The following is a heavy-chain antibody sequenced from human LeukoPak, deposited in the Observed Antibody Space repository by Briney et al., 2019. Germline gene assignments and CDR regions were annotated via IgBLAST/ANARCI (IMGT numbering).Heavy chain of an antibody. Sequence: PSETLSRTCTVSGGSISSYYWSWIRQPPGKGLEWIGYIYYSGSTYYNPSLKSRVTISVDTSKNQFSLKLSSVTAADTAVYYCASTVRVSGASLIDYWGQGTLVTVSS. CDR3: ASTVRVSGASLIDY. D-gene: IGHD2-15*01. CDR2: IYYSGST. J-gene: IGHJ4*02. V-gene: IGHV4-59*12. CDR1: GGSISSYY.